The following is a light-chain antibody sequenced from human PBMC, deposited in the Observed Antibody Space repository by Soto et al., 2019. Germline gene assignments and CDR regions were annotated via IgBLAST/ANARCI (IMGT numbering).Light chain of an antibody. CDR1: QSIGNS. V-gene: IGKV1-5*03. J-gene: IGKJ1*01. Sequence: DIPMTQSPSTLSANVGDRVTITCRASQSIGNSLAWYQQKPGKAPKVVIFKASSLESGLPSRFSGSGSGTEFTLTISSLQPDDFASYYCQQYNNYPWTFGQETKVEVK. CDR3: QQYNNYPWT. CDR2: KAS.